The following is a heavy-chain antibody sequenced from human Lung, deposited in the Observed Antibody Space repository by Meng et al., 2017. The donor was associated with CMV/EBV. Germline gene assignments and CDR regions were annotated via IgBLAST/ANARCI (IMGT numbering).Heavy chain of an antibody. CDR1: GGSISGSRHY. Sequence: SXTXSLXCTVSGGSISGSRHYWGWVRQPPGKGLEWIGSIYYTGSTYYNESLKGRVTVSVDTPKNEFSLKLNSVTAADTAVYYCARRNSIDVAGYWFDPWGQGTXVTVSS. V-gene: IGHV4-39*07. J-gene: IGHJ5*02. D-gene: IGHD6-19*01. CDR2: IYYTGST. CDR3: ARRNSIDVAGYWFDP.